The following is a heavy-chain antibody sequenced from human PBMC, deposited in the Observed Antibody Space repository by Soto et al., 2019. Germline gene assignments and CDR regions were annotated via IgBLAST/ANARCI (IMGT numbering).Heavy chain of an antibody. CDR3: ARYFRGSGRYFFDH. J-gene: IGHJ4*02. CDR1: GYTFTGYY. D-gene: IGHD6-19*01. V-gene: IGHV1-2*02. Sequence: GASVKVSCKASGYTFTGYYMHWVRQAPGQGLEWMGWINPNSGGTNYAQKFQGRVTMTRDTSISTAYMELNSLRAEDTAVYYCARYFRGSGRYFFDHWGQGTLVTVSS. CDR2: INPNSGGT.